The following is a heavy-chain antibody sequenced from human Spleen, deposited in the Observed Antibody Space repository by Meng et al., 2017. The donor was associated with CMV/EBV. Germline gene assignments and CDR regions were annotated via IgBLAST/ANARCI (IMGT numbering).Heavy chain of an antibody. Sequence: GGSLRLSCAASGFTFSSYAMHWVRQAPGKGLEWVAVISYDGSNKYYADSVKGRFTISSDNYKNTLYLQMNSLRAEDTAVYYCAGTDSRYYLEYWGQGTLVTVSS. CDR1: GFTFSSYA. CDR2: ISYDGSNK. CDR3: AGTDSRYYLEY. V-gene: IGHV3-30-3*01. J-gene: IGHJ4*02.